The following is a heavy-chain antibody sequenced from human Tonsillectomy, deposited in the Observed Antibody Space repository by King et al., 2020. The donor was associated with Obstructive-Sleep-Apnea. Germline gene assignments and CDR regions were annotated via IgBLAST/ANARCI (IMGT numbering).Heavy chain of an antibody. J-gene: IGHJ5*02. CDR2: ISQSGDT. D-gene: IGHD3-10*01. CDR1: GESLSNFY. V-gene: IGHV4-34*01. Sequence: VQLPQWGAGLLKSSETLSLTCGVYGESLSNFYWTWIRQPPGKGLEWIGDISQSGDTNYSPSLKSRVSMSTDKSKNQFSVRLTSVTAADTAVYYCAKGAWIRFSGREYVSDVRERAPQNLWFDPWGQGVLVTVSS. CDR3: AKGAWIRFSGREYVSDVRERAPQNLWFDP.